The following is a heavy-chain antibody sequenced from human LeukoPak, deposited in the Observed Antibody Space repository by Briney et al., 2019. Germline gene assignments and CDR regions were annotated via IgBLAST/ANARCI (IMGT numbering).Heavy chain of an antibody. CDR2: ISGSDGRT. Sequence: PGGSLRLSCAASGFTFSSYAMSWVRQAPGKGLEWVSSISGSDGRTYHADSVKGRFTISRDNSKYTLYLQMNSLRAEDTAIYYCAKGSMRGSSSLYYYYCYMDVWGKGTTVTVSS. V-gene: IGHV3-23*01. J-gene: IGHJ6*03. D-gene: IGHD2-2*01. CDR1: GFTFSSYA. CDR3: AKGSMRGSSSLYYYYCYMDV.